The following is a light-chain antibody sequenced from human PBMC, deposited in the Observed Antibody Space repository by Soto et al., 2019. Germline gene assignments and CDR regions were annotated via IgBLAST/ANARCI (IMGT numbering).Light chain of an antibody. CDR2: GAS. CDR1: QSVSSSY. V-gene: IGKV3-20*01. CDR3: QQYGSSPKT. Sequence: EIVLTQSPGTLSLSPGERATXSCXASQSVSSSYLAWYQQKPGQAPRLLIYGASSRATGIPDRFSGSGSGTDFTLTISRLEPEDFAVYYCQQYGSSPKTFGQGTKVDIK. J-gene: IGKJ1*01.